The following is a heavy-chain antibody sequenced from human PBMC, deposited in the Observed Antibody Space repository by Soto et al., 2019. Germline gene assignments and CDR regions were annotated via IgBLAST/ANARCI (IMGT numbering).Heavy chain of an antibody. CDR3: ARGGEAVAGTGWFDP. J-gene: IGHJ5*02. V-gene: IGHV1-69*01. D-gene: IGHD6-19*01. CDR1: GGTFSSYA. CDR2: IIPIFGTA. Sequence: QVQLVQSGAEVKKPGSSLKVSCKASGGTFSSYAISWVRQAPGQGLEWMGGIIPIFGTANYAQKFQGRVTITADESTSTAYMELSSMRSEDTAVYYCARGGEAVAGTGWFDPWGQGTLVTVSS.